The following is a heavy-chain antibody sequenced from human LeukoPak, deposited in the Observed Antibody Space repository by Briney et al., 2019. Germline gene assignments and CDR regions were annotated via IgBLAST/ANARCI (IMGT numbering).Heavy chain of an antibody. Sequence: ASETLSLTCTVSGGSISTYYWSWIRQPPGKGLEWIGYIYNSGSTDHNPSLKSRVTISVDTSKDQFSLKLSSVTAADTAVYYCARDGSNWGSAYYYMDVWGKGTTVTVSS. V-gene: IGHV4-59*12. J-gene: IGHJ6*03. CDR3: ARDGSNWGSAYYYMDV. D-gene: IGHD7-27*01. CDR1: GGSISTYY. CDR2: IYNSGST.